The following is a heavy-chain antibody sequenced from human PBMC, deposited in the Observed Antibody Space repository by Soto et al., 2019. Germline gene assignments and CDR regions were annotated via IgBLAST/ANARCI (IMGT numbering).Heavy chain of an antibody. J-gene: IGHJ4*02. CDR3: VKQMTTWTDSFFDF. V-gene: IGHV3-23*01. CDR1: EFSFSRYA. D-gene: IGHD4-17*01. Sequence: RLSCVASEFSFSRYAMTWVRQAAGKGLQWVAGLGPDGRNTFYGESVRGRFTISRDNSRNTLYLQISSLRAEDTAVYFCVKQMTTWTDSFFDFWGQGIQVTVSS. CDR2: LGPDGRNT.